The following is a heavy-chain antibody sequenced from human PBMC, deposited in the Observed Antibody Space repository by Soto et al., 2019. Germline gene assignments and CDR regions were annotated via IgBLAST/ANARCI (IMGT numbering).Heavy chain of an antibody. CDR3: ASSRRGGNIVLMVYAPASYYYYGMDV. Sequence: GASVKVSCKASGGTFSSYAISWVRQAPGQGLEWMGGIIPIFGTANYAQKFQGRVTITADESTSTAYMELSSLRSEDTAVYYCASSRRGGNIVLMVYAPASYYYYGMDVWGQGTTVTVSS. J-gene: IGHJ6*02. D-gene: IGHD2-8*01. CDR1: GGTFSSYA. CDR2: IIPIFGTA. V-gene: IGHV1-69*13.